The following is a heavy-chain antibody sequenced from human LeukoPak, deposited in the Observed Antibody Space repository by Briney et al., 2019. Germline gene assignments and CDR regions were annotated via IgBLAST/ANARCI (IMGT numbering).Heavy chain of an antibody. CDR2: ISSGRGST. D-gene: IGHD6-13*01. Sequence: GGSLRLSCAASRFTFTNYAMNWVRQAPGKGLEWVSGISSGRGSTYYADSVKGRFTISRDNSKNTLYLQMNSLRAEDTAVYYCAKVKTAKIAASVGNYFDYWGQGTLVTVSS. CDR3: AKVKTAKIAASVGNYFDY. V-gene: IGHV3-23*01. CDR1: RFTFTNYA. J-gene: IGHJ4*02.